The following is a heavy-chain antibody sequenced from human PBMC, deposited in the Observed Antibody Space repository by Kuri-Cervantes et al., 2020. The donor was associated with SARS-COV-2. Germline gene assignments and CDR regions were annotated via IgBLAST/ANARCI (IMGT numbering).Heavy chain of an antibody. CDR1: GGSISSGSSY. CDR2: VYYSGST. V-gene: IGHV4-39*07. D-gene: IGHD4/OR15-4a*01. J-gene: IGHJ5*02. Sequence: SETLSLTCIVSGGSISSGSSYWGWIRQPPGKGLEWIGSVYYSGSTYYNPSLKSRVTISVDTSKNQFSLKLSSVTAADTAVYYCARDPNANHNNWFGPWGQGTLVTVSS. CDR3: ARDPNANHNNWFGP.